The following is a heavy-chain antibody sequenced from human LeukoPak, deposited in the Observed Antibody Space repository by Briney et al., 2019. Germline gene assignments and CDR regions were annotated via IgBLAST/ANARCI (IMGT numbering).Heavy chain of an antibody. CDR2: ISSSSSYI. V-gene: IGHV3-21*01. J-gene: IGHJ4*02. D-gene: IGHD2-2*01. CDR1: GFTFDDYS. Sequence: GGSLRLSCAASGFTFDDYSMHWVRQAPGKGLEWVSSISSSSSYIYYADSVKGRFTISRDNAKNSLYLQMNSLRAEDTAVYYCARERPYCSSTSCPPGYWGQGTLVTVSS. CDR3: ARERPYCSSTSCPPGY.